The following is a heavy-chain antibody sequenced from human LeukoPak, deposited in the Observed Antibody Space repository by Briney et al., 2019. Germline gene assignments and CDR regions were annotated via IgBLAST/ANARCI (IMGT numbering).Heavy chain of an antibody. CDR3: ARDQEVVPAANGFDP. D-gene: IGHD2-2*01. CDR1: GGSISSGDYY. Sequence: SQTLSLTCTVSGGSISSGDYYWSWIRQPPGKGLEWIGYIYYSGSTYYNPSLKSRVTISVDTSKNQFSLKLSSVTAADTAVYYCARDQEVVPAANGFDPWGQGTLVTVSS. J-gene: IGHJ5*02. V-gene: IGHV4-30-4*01. CDR2: IYYSGST.